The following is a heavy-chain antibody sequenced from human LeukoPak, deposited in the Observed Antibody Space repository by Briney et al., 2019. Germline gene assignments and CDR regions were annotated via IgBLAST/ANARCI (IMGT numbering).Heavy chain of an antibody. CDR3: ARDNGGARYYMDV. J-gene: IGHJ6*03. CDR1: GFTFSSYG. CDR2: ISGSGGST. D-gene: IGHD4-17*01. Sequence: GGSLRLSCAASGFTFSSYGMSWVRQAPGKGLEWVSAISGSGGSTYYADSVKGRFTISRDNAKNSLYLQMNSLRAEDTAVYYCARDNGGARYYMDVWGKGTTVTVSS. V-gene: IGHV3-23*01.